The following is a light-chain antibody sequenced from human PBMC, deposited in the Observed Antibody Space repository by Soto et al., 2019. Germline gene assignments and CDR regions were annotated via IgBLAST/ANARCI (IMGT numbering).Light chain of an antibody. CDR2: GAS. Sequence: ETVLTQSPGTLSLSPGERATLSCRASQTVSSSYLAWYQQKPGQAPRLLISGASSRATGIPDRFSGSGSGTDFTLTISRLEPEDFAVYYCQQYCQQYGSSPPSWTFGQGTRVEIK. J-gene: IGKJ1*01. V-gene: IGKV3-20*01. CDR3: QQYCQQYGSSPPSWT. CDR1: QTVSSSY.